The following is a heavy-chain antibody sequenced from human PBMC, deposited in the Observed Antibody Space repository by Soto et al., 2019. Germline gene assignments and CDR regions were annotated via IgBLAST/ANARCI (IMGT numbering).Heavy chain of an antibody. CDR2: IKTDGSET. CDR1: GFTFSSFW. J-gene: IGHJ4*02. Sequence: PGGSLRLSCAASGFTFSSFWMSWVRQAPGKGLEWVANIKTDGSETHYVDSVKGRFTISRDNPKTSLFLKMNSLRVEDTAVYFCTSDRYPRFYHGSGSYPYYWGQGTPVTVSS. D-gene: IGHD3-10*01. CDR3: TSDRYPRFYHGSGSYPYY. V-gene: IGHV3-7*03.